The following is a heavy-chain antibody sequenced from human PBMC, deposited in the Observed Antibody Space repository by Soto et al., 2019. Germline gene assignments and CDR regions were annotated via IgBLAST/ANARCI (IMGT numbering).Heavy chain of an antibody. V-gene: IGHV4-38-2*02. CDR1: GYSISSGYY. CDR3: ARDQVDTAMIPENFYYYGMDV. Sequence: PSETLSLTCAVSGYSISSGYYWGWIRQPPGKGLEWIGSIYHSGSTYYNPSLKSRVTISVDTSKNQFSLKLSSVTAADTTVYYCARDQVDTAMIPENFYYYGMDVWGKGTSVTVS. D-gene: IGHD5-18*01. J-gene: IGHJ6*04. CDR2: IYHSGST.